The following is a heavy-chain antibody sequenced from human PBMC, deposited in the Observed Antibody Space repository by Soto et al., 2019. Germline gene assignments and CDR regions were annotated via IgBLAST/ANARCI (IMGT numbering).Heavy chain of an antibody. J-gene: IGHJ5*02. CDR3: AREGEDGYSGYDLSWFDP. CDR1: GGSISSSSYY. D-gene: IGHD5-12*01. CDR2: IYYSGST. V-gene: IGHV4-39*02. Sequence: PSETLSLTCTVSGGSISSSSYYWGWIRQPPGKGLEWIGSIYYSGSTYYNPSLKSRVTISVDTSKNQFSLKLSSVTAADTAVYYCAREGEDGYSGYDLSWFDPWGQGTLVTVSS.